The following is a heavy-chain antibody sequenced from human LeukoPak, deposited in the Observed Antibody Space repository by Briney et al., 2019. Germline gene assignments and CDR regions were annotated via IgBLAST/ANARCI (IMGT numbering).Heavy chain of an antibody. J-gene: IGHJ4*02. CDR2: IKEDGSER. V-gene: IGHV3-7*01. CDR1: GFTFSTYT. CDR3: VSGHYNDY. Sequence: GGSLRLSCEASGFTFSTYTVNWVRQAPGKGLEWVANIKEDGSERHYVDSVKGRFTISRDNAKNSLYLQMSSLRADDTAVYYCVSGHYNDYRSQGTLVTVSS.